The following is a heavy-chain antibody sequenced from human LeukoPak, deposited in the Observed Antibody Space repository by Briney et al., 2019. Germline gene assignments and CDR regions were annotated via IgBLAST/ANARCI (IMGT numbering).Heavy chain of an antibody. J-gene: IGHJ4*02. CDR2: INHSGST. CDR3: ARGDYGDFPDYFDY. V-gene: IGHV4-34*01. Sequence: PSETLSLTCAVYGGSFSGYYWSWIRQPPGKELEWIGEINHSGSTNYNPSLKSRVTISVDTSKNQFSLKLSSVTAADTAVYYCARGDYGDFPDYFDYWGQGTLVTVSS. CDR1: GGSFSGYY. D-gene: IGHD4-17*01.